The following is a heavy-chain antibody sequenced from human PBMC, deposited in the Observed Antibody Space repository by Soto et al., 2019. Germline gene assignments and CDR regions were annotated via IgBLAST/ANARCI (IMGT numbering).Heavy chain of an antibody. Sequence: SETLSLTCTVSGGSISSYYWSWIRQPPGKGLEWIGYIYYDGNTNYNPSLKSRVTISLDTSKTQFSLKLSSVTAADTAVYFCARTTHSGTFWFDPWGQGTLVTVSS. J-gene: IGHJ5*02. D-gene: IGHD1-26*01. CDR3: ARTTHSGTFWFDP. CDR1: GGSISSYY. V-gene: IGHV4-59*01. CDR2: IYYDGNT.